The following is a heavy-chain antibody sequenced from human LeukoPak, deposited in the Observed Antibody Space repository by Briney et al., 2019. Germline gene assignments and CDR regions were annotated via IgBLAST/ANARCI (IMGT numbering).Heavy chain of an antibody. D-gene: IGHD6-6*01. CDR3: VSSSSWYFDY. CDR2: FDPEDGET. CDR1: GYTLTELS. V-gene: IGHV1-24*01. J-gene: IGHJ4*02. Sequence: GASVKVSCKVSGYTLTELSMHWVRQAPGKGLEWMGGFDPEDGETIYAQKFQGRVTMTEDKSTDTAYMELSSLRSEGPAVYYCVSSSSWYFDYWGQGTLVTVSS.